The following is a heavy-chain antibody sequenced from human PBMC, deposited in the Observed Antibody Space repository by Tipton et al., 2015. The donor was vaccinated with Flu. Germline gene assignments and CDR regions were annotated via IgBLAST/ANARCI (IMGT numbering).Heavy chain of an antibody. J-gene: IGHJ5*01. CDR2: IYHTGLT. CDR1: GGSISTTNW. D-gene: IGHD4-11*01. Sequence: TLSLTCTVSGGSISTTNWWSWVRQTPGKGLEWIGEIYHTGLTNYNPSLNSRATILVDKSKNQFSLNLKSVTAADTAVYYCARRDYSNYVSVPKNWFDSWGQGILVTVSS. CDR3: ARRDYSNYVSVPKNWFDS. V-gene: IGHV4-4*02.